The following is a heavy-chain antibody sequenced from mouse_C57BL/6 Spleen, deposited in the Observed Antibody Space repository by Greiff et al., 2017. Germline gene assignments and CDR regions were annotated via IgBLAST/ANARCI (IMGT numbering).Heavy chain of an antibody. CDR1: GFTFSDYY. V-gene: IGHV5-16*01. Sequence: EVMLVESEGGLVQPGSSMKLSCTASGFTFSDYYMAWVRQVPEKGLEWVAHINYDGSSTYYLDSLTSRFIISRDNAKNILYLQMSSLKSEDTATYYCARDPRPDWYFDVWGTGTTVTVSS. CDR3: ARDPRPDWYFDV. J-gene: IGHJ1*03. CDR2: INYDGSST.